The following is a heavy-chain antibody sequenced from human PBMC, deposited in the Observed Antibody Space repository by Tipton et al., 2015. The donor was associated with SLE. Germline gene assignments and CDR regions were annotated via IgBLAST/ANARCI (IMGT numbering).Heavy chain of an antibody. CDR1: GFTFGGYE. CDR3: TRTFFGDSS. Sequence: GSLRLSCAASGFTFGGYEMNWVRQAPGKGLEWVSYISSSGKDINYADSVKGRFTISRDNAQDSLYLQMDSLRADDTAVYYCTRTFFGDSSWGQGTRVTVSS. D-gene: IGHD2-21*01. J-gene: IGHJ5*02. CDR2: ISSSGKDI. V-gene: IGHV3-48*03.